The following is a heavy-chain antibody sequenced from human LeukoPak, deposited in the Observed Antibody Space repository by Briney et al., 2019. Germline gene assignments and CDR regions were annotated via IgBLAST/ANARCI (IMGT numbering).Heavy chain of an antibody. CDR1: GFTFSSYS. CDR3: ASLNYYDSSGYYESLTPPDY. J-gene: IGHJ4*02. D-gene: IGHD3-22*01. Sequence: GGSLRLSCAASGFTFSSYSMNWVRQAPGKGLEWVSSISSSSSYIYYADSVKGQFTISRDNAKNSLYLQMNSLRAEDTAVYYCASLNYYDSSGYYESLTPPDYWGQGTLVTVSS. CDR2: ISSSSSYI. V-gene: IGHV3-21*01.